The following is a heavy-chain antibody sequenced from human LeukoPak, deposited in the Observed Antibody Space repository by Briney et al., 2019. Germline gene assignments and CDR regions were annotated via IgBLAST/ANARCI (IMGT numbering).Heavy chain of an antibody. J-gene: IGHJ4*02. D-gene: IGHD6-6*01. CDR1: GFSFSSYW. CDR3: ARRSAARSGFDY. CDR2: IKSDGGST. V-gene: IGHV3-74*01. Sequence: GGSLRLSCAASGFSFSSYWMYWVRQAPGKGLVCISRIKSDGGSTSYADSVKGRFTISRDNAKNTLHLQMNGLRVEDTAVYYCARRSAARSGFDYWGQGTLVSVSS.